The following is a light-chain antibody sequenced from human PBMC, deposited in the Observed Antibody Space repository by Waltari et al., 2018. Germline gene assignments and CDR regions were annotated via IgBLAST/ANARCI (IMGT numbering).Light chain of an antibody. J-gene: IGLJ3*02. V-gene: IGLV1-44*01. CDR1: SSNIGRDT. CDR2: INN. Sequence: QSVLTQPPSASGTPGQRVTIPCSGSSSNIGRDTVNWYRQLPGTAPNLLIYINNQRPSGVPDRFSGSKSGTSASLAISGLQSEDEADYYCAAWDGRLNAWVFGGGTKLTVL. CDR3: AAWDGRLNAWV.